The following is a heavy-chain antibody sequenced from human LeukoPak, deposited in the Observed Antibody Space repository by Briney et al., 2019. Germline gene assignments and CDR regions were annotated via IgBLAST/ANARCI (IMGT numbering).Heavy chain of an antibody. V-gene: IGHV1-2*02. Sequence: ASVKVSCKASGYTFTGYYIHWVRQAPGQGLEWMGWINPNSGGTNYAQKFQGRVTMTRDTSISTAYMELSRLRSDDTAVYYCARVISGWDDFDYWGQGTLVTVSS. CDR3: ARVISGWDDFDY. D-gene: IGHD6-19*01. CDR1: GYTFTGYY. CDR2: INPNSGGT. J-gene: IGHJ4*02.